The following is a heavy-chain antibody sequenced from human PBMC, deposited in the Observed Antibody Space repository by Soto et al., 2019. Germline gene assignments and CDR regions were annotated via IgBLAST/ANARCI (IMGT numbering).Heavy chain of an antibody. V-gene: IGHV3-74*01. J-gene: IGHJ4*02. CDR1: GFTFSNYW. CDR3: ARGCCSRGTCYSGG. D-gene: IGHD2-15*01. Sequence: EVQLVESGGGLVQPGGSLRLSCAASGFTFSNYWMHWVRQAPGKGLVWVSRINSDGSSTIYADSVKGRFTISRDNAKNTLSLQMNSLRAEDTAVYYCARGCCSRGTCYSGGWGQGTLVTVSS. CDR2: INSDGSST.